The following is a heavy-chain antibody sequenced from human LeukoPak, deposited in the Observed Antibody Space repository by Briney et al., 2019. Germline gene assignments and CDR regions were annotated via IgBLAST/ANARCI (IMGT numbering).Heavy chain of an antibody. CDR1: GFTFSSYA. V-gene: IGHV3-30-3*01. D-gene: IGHD3-22*01. CDR3: ARQSPDDYDSSGYYYGGAFDI. Sequence: PGGSLRLSCAASGFTFSSYAMHWVRQAPGKGLEWVAVIPYDGSNKYYADSVKGRFTISRDNSKNTLYLQMNSLRAEDTAVYYCARQSPDDYDSSGYYYGGAFDIWGQGTMVTVSS. J-gene: IGHJ3*02. CDR2: IPYDGSNK.